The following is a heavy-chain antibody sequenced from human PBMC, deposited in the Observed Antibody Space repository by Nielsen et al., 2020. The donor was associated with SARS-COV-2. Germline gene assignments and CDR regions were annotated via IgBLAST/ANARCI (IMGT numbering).Heavy chain of an antibody. CDR1: GFTFSTYA. CDR2: ISGSGGST. Sequence: GGSLRLSCAASGFTFSTYAMSWVRQAPGKGLEWVSAISGSGGSTNYADSVKGRFTISRDNSKNTLYLQMNSLRAEDTAVYYCAKDRGNWGDSFDYWGQGTLVTVSS. D-gene: IGHD7-27*01. CDR3: AKDRGNWGDSFDY. J-gene: IGHJ4*02. V-gene: IGHV3-23*01.